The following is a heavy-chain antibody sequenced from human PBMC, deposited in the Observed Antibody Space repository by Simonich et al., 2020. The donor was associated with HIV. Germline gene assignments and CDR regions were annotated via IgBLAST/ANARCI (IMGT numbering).Heavy chain of an antibody. CDR1: GGSFSDFY. D-gene: IGHD1-1*01. Sequence: QVQLQQWGAGLLKPSETLSLTCAVYGGSFSDFYWTWSRQPPGKGLEWIGEINHSGSTNYNPSLKSQVTISVATSKNQFSLKLSSVTAADTAVYYCARPTGTDAFDIWGQGTMVTVSS. V-gene: IGHV4-34*01. J-gene: IGHJ3*02. CDR2: INHSGST. CDR3: ARPTGTDAFDI.